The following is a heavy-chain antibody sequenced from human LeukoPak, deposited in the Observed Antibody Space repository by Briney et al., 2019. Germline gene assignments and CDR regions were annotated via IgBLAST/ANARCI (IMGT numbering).Heavy chain of an antibody. CDR1: GYSFTSYW. J-gene: IGHJ3*02. D-gene: IGHD3-10*01. V-gene: IGHV5-51*01. Sequence: GESLQSSCQGSGYSFTSYWCGGVSQMPGKGRAWMGIIYPGHSDTTYSPSCQGQVNISADKSISTAYLQWSSLKASDTAMYYCARRHPSLGDGLWFGEQKDAFDIWGEGTMVTVSS. CDR3: ARRHPSLGDGLWFGEQKDAFDI. CDR2: IYPGHSDT.